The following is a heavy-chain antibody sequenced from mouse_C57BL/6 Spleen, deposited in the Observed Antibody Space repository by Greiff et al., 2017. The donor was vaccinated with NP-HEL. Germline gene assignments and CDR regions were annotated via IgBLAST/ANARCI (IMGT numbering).Heavy chain of an antibody. CDR2: IDPSDSYT. CDR3: ARWDGSSYGWYFDV. CDR1: GYTFTSYW. D-gene: IGHD1-1*01. V-gene: IGHV1-50*01. J-gene: IGHJ1*03. Sequence: QVQLQQPGAELVKPGASVKLSCKASGYTFTSYWMQWVKQRPGQGLEWIGEIDPSDSYTNYNQKFKGKATLTVDTSSSTAYMQLSSLTSEDSAGYCCARWDGSSYGWYFDVWGTGTTVTVSS.